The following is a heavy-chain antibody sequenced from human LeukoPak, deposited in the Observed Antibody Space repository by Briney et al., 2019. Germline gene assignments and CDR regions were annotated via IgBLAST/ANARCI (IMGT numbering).Heavy chain of an antibody. V-gene: IGHV4-31*03. CDR2: IYYSGST. Sequence: SQTLSLTCTVSGGSISSGGYYWSWIRQHPGKGLEWIGYIYYSGSTYYNPSLKSRVTISVDTSKNQFPLKLSSVTAADTAVYYCARLFAPYYFDYWGQGTLVTVSS. J-gene: IGHJ4*02. CDR1: GGSISSGGYY. D-gene: IGHD3-10*01. CDR3: ARLFAPYYFDY.